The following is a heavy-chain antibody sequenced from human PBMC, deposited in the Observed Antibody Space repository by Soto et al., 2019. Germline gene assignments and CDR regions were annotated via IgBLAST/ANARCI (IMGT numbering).Heavy chain of an antibody. CDR2: IYYSGST. CDR3: ASTARFIAAQTYDWFDP. D-gene: IGHD6-6*01. V-gene: IGHV4-31*03. J-gene: IGHJ5*02. Sequence: PSETLSLTCTVSGGSISSGGYYWSWIRQHPGKGLEWIGYIYYSGSTYYNPSLKSRVTISVDTSKNQFSLKLSSVTAADTAVYYCASTARFIAAQTYDWFDPWGQGTLVPVSS. CDR1: GGSISSGGYY.